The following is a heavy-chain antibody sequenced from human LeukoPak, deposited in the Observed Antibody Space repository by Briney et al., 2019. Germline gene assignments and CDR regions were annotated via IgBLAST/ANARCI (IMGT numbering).Heavy chain of an antibody. CDR2: VNANGINT. J-gene: IGHJ5*02. CDR1: GFAFNFYA. V-gene: IGHV3-23*01. Sequence: EGSLRLSCAASGFAFNFYARTWIRQAPGKGLQWLSTVNANGINTYYPDSVSCPFTTSRDNSNNTLHQQLDSLRAEDTAFYYCAKPIIGGLEVSGDWFDPWGQGTLVTVSS. D-gene: IGHD5/OR15-5a*01. CDR3: AKPIIGGLEVSGDWFDP.